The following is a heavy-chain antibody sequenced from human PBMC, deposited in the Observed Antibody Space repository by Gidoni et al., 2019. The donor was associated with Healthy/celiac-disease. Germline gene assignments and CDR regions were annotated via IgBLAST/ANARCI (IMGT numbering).Heavy chain of an antibody. CDR3: AKDPSIVVAGPLDY. D-gene: IGHD2-15*01. J-gene: IGHJ4*02. Sequence: QVQLVASGGGVVQPGRSLRLSCAAPGFTFSSYGMHLVRQAPGKGLGWVAIKTYEGRNKYYADSGKGRFTIARDNSKNTLYLQMNSLRAEDTAVYYCAKDPSIVVAGPLDYWGQGTLVTVSS. CDR2: KTYEGRNK. CDR1: GFTFSSYG. V-gene: IGHV3-30*18.